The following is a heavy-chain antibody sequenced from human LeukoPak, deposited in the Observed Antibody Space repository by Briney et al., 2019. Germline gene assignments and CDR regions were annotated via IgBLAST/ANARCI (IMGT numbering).Heavy chain of an antibody. CDR1: GFTFSSYA. V-gene: IGHV3-30*04. J-gene: IGHJ4*02. CDR3: ARSTYQPFAD. CDR2: ISYDGTNK. Sequence: PGRSLRLSCAASGFTFSSYAMHWVRQAPGKGLEWVALISYDGTNKYYADSVKGRFTISRDNSENTLYLEMNSLRAEDTAVYYCARSTYQPFADWGQGTLVTVSS. D-gene: IGHD2-2*01.